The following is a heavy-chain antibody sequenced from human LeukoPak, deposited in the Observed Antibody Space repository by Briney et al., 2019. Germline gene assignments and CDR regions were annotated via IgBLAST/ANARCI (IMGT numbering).Heavy chain of an antibody. J-gene: IGHJ5*02. V-gene: IGHV4-34*01. CDR2: INHSGST. D-gene: IGHD3-9*01. CDR1: GGSFSGYY. Sequence: SETLSLTCAVYGGSFSGYYWSWIRQPPGKGLEWIGEINHSGSTNYNPSLKSRVTISVDTSKNQFSLKLSSVTAADTAVYYCARGAIELRYFDWLPRYNWFDLWGQGTLVTVSS. CDR3: ARGAIELRYFDWLPRYNWFDL.